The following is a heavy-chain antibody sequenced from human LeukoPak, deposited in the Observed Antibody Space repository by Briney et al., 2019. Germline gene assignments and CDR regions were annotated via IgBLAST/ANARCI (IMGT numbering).Heavy chain of an antibody. J-gene: IGHJ4*02. V-gene: IGHV3-23*01. Sequence: GGSLRLSCAASGFTFYKYDMTWVRQAPGKGLEWASAVSGGGSDTSYAASVKGRFTISRDNSKNTLSLQMNSLRVDDTAVYFCAKVGTYDSSGYYDDYYFDSWGQGTQVTVSS. CDR2: VSGGGSDT. D-gene: IGHD3-22*01. CDR1: GFTFYKYD. CDR3: AKVGTYDSSGYYDDYYFDS.